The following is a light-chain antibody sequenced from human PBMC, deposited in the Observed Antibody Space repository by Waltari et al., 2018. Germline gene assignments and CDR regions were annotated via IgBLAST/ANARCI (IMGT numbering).Light chain of an antibody. CDR3: CSYAGSYGVV. CDR2: DVS. CDR1: SSDVGGLNY. J-gene: IGLJ2*01. Sequence: QSALTQPRSVSGSPGQSVTISCTGTSSDVGGLNYVSCYQQHPGPAPQLMIYDVSKRPAGVPDRFSGSKSGNTASLTISGLQAEDEADYYCCSYAGSYGVVFGGGTKLTVL. V-gene: IGLV2-11*01.